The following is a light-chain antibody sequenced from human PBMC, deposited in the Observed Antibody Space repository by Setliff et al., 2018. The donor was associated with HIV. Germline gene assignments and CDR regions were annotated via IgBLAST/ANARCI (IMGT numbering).Light chain of an antibody. J-gene: IGLJ1*01. CDR2: EVK. CDR3: SSYAITKTLP. CDR1: SSDVGGYSY. V-gene: IGLV2-14*01. Sequence: QSVLTQPASVSGSPGQSITISCTGTSSDVGGYSYVSWYQQHPGRAPKLIIYEVKNRPSGVSSRFSGSKSGNTASLTISGLQAEDEADYYCSSYAITKTLPFGTGTKVTV.